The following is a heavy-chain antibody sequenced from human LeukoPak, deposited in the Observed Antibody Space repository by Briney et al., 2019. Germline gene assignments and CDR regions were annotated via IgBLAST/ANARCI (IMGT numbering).Heavy chain of an antibody. CDR3: ARGGSTEVGATHFDY. Sequence: PGRSLGLSCAASGFTFSSYAMHWVRQAPGKGLEWVAVISYDGSNKYYADSVKGRFTISRDNSKNTLYLQMNSLRAEDTAVYYCARGGSTEVGATHFDYWGQGTLVTVSS. CDR2: ISYDGSNK. J-gene: IGHJ4*02. V-gene: IGHV3-30-3*01. D-gene: IGHD1-26*01. CDR1: GFTFSSYA.